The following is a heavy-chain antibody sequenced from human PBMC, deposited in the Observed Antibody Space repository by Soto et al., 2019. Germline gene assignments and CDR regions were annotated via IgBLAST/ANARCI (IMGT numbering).Heavy chain of an antibody. D-gene: IGHD6-19*01. V-gene: IGHV3-23*01. J-gene: IGHJ5*02. CDR3: AKDRGAGGRFSGIAVAGIPS. Sequence: EVQLLESGGGLVQPGGSLRLSCAAAGFTFSSYAMSWVRQTPGKGLECVSGISGGGGNTYYADSVTGRFTISRYNSRNTLDLQMNSMMAADTAIYYCAKDRGAGGRFSGIAVAGIPSWGQGTLVTVSS. CDR2: ISGGGGNT. CDR1: GFTFSSYA.